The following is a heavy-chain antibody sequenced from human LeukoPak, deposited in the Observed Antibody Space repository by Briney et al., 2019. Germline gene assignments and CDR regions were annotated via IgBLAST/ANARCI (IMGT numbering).Heavy chain of an antibody. CDR3: AGGVFGLTGDFFNDY. D-gene: IGHD7-27*01. Sequence: SETLSLTCTVSGGSISSSSYYWGWIRQPPGKGLEWIGSIYYSGSTYYNPSLKSRVTISVDTSKNQFSLKLSSVTAADTAVYYCAGGVFGLTGDFFNDYWGQGTLVTVSS. CDR2: IYYSGST. CDR1: GGSISSSSYY. J-gene: IGHJ4*02. V-gene: IGHV4-39*07.